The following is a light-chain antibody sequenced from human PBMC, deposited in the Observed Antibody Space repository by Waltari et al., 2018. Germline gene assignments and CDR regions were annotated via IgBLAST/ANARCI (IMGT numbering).Light chain of an antibody. Sequence: EIVMTQSPATLSVSLGERATLSCRASQSVSSNLAWYQQKPGQAPRLLIYGASTRATGIPARFSGSGSGTEFTLTINSLQSEDFAVYYCEQYNNWPPWTFGQGTMVEIK. V-gene: IGKV3D-15*01. CDR1: QSVSSN. CDR3: EQYNNWPPWT. J-gene: IGKJ1*01. CDR2: GAS.